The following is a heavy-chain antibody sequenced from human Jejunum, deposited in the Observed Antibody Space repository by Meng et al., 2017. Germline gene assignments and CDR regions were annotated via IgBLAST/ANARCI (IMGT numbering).Heavy chain of an antibody. J-gene: IGHJ5*02. V-gene: IGHV3-74*01. CDR3: ARVVTWFDP. CDR2: IKSDGTTT. D-gene: IGHD3-16*02. Sequence: GGSLRLSCAASGFTFSSHWMHWVRQAPGKGLVWVSRIKSDGTTTNYADSVKGRFTISRDNAKNTLYRQMNSLRAEDTAVYYCARVVTWFDPWGQGTLVTVSS. CDR1: GFTFSSHW.